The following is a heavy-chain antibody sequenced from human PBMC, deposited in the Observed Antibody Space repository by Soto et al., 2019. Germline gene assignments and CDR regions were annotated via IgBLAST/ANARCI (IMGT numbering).Heavy chain of an antibody. V-gene: IGHV3-33*01. CDR2: ILSDGSRQ. D-gene: IGHD3-16*01. J-gene: IGHJ3*01. Sequence: QVQLVESGGGVVQPGQSLTLSCAASGFTFRNYGMHWVRQPPGKGLEWVALILSDGSRQFYRDSVRGRCSISRDNSKNTLNLQMDSLRAEDAAVYYCVRDDDGGPKAFELWGQGTMVTVSS. CDR1: GFTFRNYG. CDR3: VRDDDGGPKAFEL.